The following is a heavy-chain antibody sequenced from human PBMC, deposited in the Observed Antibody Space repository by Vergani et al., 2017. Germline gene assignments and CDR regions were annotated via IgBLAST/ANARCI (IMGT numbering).Heavy chain of an antibody. D-gene: IGHD6-13*01. CDR2: ISYDGSNK. V-gene: IGHV3-30*18. CDR3: AKDSRGSILAPASGIDY. Sequence: QVQLVESGGGVVQPGRSLRLSCAASGFTFSSYGMHWVRQAPGKGLEWVAVISYDGSNKYYADSVKGRFTISRDNSKNTLYLQMNSLRAEDTAVYYCAKDSRGSILAPASGIDYWGQGTLVTVSS. CDR1: GFTFSSYG. J-gene: IGHJ4*02.